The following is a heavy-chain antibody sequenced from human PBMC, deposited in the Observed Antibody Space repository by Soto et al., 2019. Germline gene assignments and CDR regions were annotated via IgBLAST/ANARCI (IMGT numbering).Heavy chain of an antibody. CDR2: NYDSGST. J-gene: IGHJ4*02. CDR1: GGSISSSSYY. D-gene: IGHD3-3*01. Sequence: QLQLQESGPGLVKPSETLSLTCTVSGGSISSSSYYWGWIRQPPGKGLGWIGSNYDSGSTYSNPSLKGRVTISVDTSKNQFALKLSSVTAADTAVYYCARQPPRITIAANWGQGTLVTVSS. V-gene: IGHV4-39*01. CDR3: ARQPPRITIAAN.